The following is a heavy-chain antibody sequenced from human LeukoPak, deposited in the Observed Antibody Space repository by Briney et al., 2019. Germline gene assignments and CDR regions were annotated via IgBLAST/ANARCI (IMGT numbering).Heavy chain of an antibody. V-gene: IGHV3-23*01. J-gene: IGHJ4*02. CDR1: GFPLSSYA. CDR2: ISGSGGST. Sequence: PGGSLRLSCAVSGFPLSSYAMSWVRQAPGKGLEWVSAISGSGGSTYYADSVKGRFTISRDNSKNTLYLQMNSLRAEDTAVYYCAKRLSSSSYYDYWGQGTLVTVSS. D-gene: IGHD6-13*01. CDR3: AKRLSSSSYYDY.